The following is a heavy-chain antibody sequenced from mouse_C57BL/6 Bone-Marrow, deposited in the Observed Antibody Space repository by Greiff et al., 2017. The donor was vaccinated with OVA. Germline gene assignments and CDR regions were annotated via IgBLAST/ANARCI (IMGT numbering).Heavy chain of an antibody. V-gene: IGHV1-52*01. CDR2: IDPSDSET. Sequence: VQLQQPGAELVRPGSSVKLSCKASGYTFTSYWMHWVKQRPIQGLEWIGNIDPSDSETHYNQKFKDKATLTVDKSSSTAYMQLSSLTSEDSAVYYCARSATVVGPSFDYWGQGTTLTVSS. CDR1: GYTFTSYW. D-gene: IGHD1-1*01. J-gene: IGHJ2*01. CDR3: ARSATVVGPSFDY.